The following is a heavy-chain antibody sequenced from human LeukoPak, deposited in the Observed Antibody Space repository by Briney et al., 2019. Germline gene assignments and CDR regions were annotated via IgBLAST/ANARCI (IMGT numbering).Heavy chain of an antibody. Sequence: GGSLRLSCAASEFNFAIEWMTWVRRAPGTGLEWVATIKGDGSEKYYVDSVKGRFTISRDNAKNSLYLQMNSLKDEDTAVYYCAGDRGWTFYLWGQGTLVTVSS. CDR1: EFNFAIEW. V-gene: IGHV3-7*01. J-gene: IGHJ4*01. D-gene: IGHD3-10*01. CDR2: IKGDGSEK. CDR3: AGDRGWTFYL.